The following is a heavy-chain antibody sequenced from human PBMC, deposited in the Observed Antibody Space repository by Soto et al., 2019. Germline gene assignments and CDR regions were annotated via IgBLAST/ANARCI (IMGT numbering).Heavy chain of an antibody. Sequence: SETLSVNRPVCGGSITSYYWSWLRQPPGKGREWIGYIYYSGSTYYNPSLKSRVAISVDTSKSQFSLNLNSVTAADTAVYYCARGYDILTGPLDYWGPGTLVTVSS. CDR3: ARGYDILTGPLDY. D-gene: IGHD3-9*01. V-gene: IGHV4-59*04. CDR1: GGSITSYY. CDR2: IYYSGST. J-gene: IGHJ4*02.